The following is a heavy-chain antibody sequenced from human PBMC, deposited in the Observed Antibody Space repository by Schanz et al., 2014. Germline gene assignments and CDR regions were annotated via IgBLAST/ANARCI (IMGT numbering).Heavy chain of an antibody. V-gene: IGHV3-23*04. D-gene: IGHD3-9*01. CDR3: AKAADWPVTRFDP. Sequence: EVQLVESGGGLVQPGGSLRLSCAASGFTFSSYWMHWVRQAPGKGLEWVSAISGGGGTTYYTDSVKGRFTISRDNSKSTLYLQMSSLRADDTAVYYCAKAADWPVTRFDPWGQGTLVTVSS. CDR2: ISGGGGTT. CDR1: GFTFSSYW. J-gene: IGHJ5*02.